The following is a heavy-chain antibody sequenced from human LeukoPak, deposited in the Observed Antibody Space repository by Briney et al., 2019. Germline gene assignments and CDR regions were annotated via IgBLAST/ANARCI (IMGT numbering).Heavy chain of an antibody. D-gene: IGHD3-9*01. CDR1: GFTFSRYG. CDR3: AKDRSTYNVLTGYHEY. V-gene: IGHV3-30*18. Sequence: GTSLRLSCAVSGFTFSRYGMHWVRQAPGKGPEWVALISYDGGNTDYVDSVEGRFTVSRDNSRNTLYRQMNSLRPEDTAVYYCAKDRSTYNVLTGYHEYWGQGTLVTVSS. J-gene: IGHJ4*02. CDR2: ISYDGGNT.